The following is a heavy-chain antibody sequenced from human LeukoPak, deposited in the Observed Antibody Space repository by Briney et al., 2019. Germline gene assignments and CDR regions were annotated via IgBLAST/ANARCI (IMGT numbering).Heavy chain of an antibody. D-gene: IGHD3-10*01. CDR1: GFTFSSYG. Sequence: GGSLRLSCAASGFTFSSYGMHWVRQAPGKGLEWVSAISGSGGSTYYADSVKGRFTISRDNSKNTLYLQMNSLRAEDTAVYYCAKWNGVHMVRGVPHYGMDVWGQGTTVTVSS. V-gene: IGHV3-23*01. CDR2: ISGSGGST. J-gene: IGHJ6*02. CDR3: AKWNGVHMVRGVPHYGMDV.